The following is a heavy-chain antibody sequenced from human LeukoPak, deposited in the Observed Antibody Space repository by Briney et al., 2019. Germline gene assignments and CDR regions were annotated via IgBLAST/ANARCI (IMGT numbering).Heavy chain of an antibody. J-gene: IGHJ4*02. Sequence: GGSLRLSCAASGFIFSDYYMSWIRQTPGKGLEWVSYISGGGDNIYYTDSVKGRFTISRDNARNSLYLQMNSLRAEDTAIYYCERQTGNLDYWGQGTLVTVSS. CDR1: GFIFSDYY. CDR3: ERQTGNLDY. D-gene: IGHD4-23*01. CDR2: ISGGGDNI. V-gene: IGHV3-11*01.